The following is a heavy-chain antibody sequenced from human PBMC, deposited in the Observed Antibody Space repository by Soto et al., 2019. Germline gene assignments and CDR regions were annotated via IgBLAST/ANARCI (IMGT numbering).Heavy chain of an antibody. CDR2: SKSVPDGDKT. V-gene: IGHV3-15*01. D-gene: IGHD3-10*01. Sequence: EVQLVESGGGLVKPGGSLRLSCTASGFNFNNAWMSWVRQAPGKGLEGLGRSKSVPDGDKTDYAAPVKGRFTISRDDSQNIFYLLMGGLRTEDSAIYYCTAAPNYFGSGSSVSDYWGLGTLVTVSS. J-gene: IGHJ4*02. CDR3: TAAPNYFGSGSSVSDY. CDR1: GFNFNNAW.